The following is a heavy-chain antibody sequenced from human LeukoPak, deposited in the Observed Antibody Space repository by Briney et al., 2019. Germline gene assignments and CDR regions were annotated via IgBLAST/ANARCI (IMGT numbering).Heavy chain of an antibody. J-gene: IGHJ5*02. Sequence: ASVKVSCKASGYTFTSYYIHWMRQAPGQGLEWMGRISCNSGVTIYTQNFQGRVTMTRDTSISTVYMELSSLRPDDTAVYYCAREVGYSTSYYGWFDPWGQGTLVTVSS. D-gene: IGHD2-2*01. CDR1: GYTFTSYY. CDR3: AREVGYSTSYYGWFDP. CDR2: ISCNSGVT. V-gene: IGHV1-2*06.